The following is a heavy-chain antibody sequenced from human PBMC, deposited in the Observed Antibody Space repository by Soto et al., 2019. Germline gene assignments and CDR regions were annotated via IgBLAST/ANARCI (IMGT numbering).Heavy chain of an antibody. D-gene: IGHD3-10*01. Sequence: SETLSLTCTVSGASISRYYWSWIRQSPGKGLEWIGYIYYSGSTYYNPSLKSRVTISVDTSKNQFSLKLSSVTAADTAVYYCARLLGSGSHNWFDPWGQGTLVTVSS. CDR1: GASISRYY. CDR2: IYYSGST. CDR3: ARLLGSGSHNWFDP. V-gene: IGHV4-59*06. J-gene: IGHJ5*02.